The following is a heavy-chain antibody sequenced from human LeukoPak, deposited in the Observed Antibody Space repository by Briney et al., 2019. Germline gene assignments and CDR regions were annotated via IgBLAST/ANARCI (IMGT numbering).Heavy chain of an antibody. CDR1: GFTFSSYS. J-gene: IGHJ4*02. Sequence: GGSLRLSCAASGFTFSSYSMNWVRQAPGKGLEWVSSISSSSSYIYYADSVKSRFTISRDNAKNSLYLQMNSLRAEDTAVYYCAARRIVGASSFDYWGQGTLVTVSS. CDR3: AARRIVGASSFDY. D-gene: IGHD1-26*01. CDR2: ISSSSSYI. V-gene: IGHV3-21*01.